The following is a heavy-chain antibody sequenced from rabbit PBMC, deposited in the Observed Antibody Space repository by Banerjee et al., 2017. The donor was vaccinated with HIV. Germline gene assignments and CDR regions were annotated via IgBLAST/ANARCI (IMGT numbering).Heavy chain of an antibody. V-gene: IGHV1S43*01. D-gene: IGHD4-2*01. Sequence: QEQLEESGGDLVKPEGSLTLTCTASGFSFSSSYWICWVRQAPGKGLELIACIYTSSGSTWYASWVNGRFTISRSTSLNTVTLQMTSLTAADTATYFCARDRYAAYYGMDLWGPGTLVTVS. CDR2: IYTSSGST. CDR1: GFSFSSSYW. J-gene: IGHJ6*01. CDR3: ARDRYAAYYGMDL.